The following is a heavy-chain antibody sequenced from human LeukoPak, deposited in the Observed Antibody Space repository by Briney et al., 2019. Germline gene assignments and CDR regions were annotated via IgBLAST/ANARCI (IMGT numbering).Heavy chain of an antibody. CDR1: GLTVSSNY. CDR3: ARSREHKYEVDY. CDR2: LYSDGST. V-gene: IGHV3-53*01. Sequence: GGSLRLSCAASGLTVSSNYMSWVRQAPGKGLEWVSVLYSDGSTYYADSVKGRFTISRDNSENTLYLQMNSLRAGDTAVYYCARSREHKYEVDYWGQGTLVTVSS. J-gene: IGHJ4*02. D-gene: IGHD1/OR15-1a*01.